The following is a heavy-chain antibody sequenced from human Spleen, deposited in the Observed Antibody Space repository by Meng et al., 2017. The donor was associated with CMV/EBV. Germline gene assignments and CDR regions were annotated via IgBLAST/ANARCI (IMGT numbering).Heavy chain of an antibody. D-gene: IGHD4-23*01. V-gene: IGHV3-23*01. CDR2: ISGSGGTT. Sequence: FPFIRYAMLLIRQAPGKWVEWVSTISGSGGTTYHVDSVKGRFTISRDNSKNTLYLQMNSLGAEDTAVYYCARDIPGYFGGNAGGASQHWGQGTLVTVSS. J-gene: IGHJ1*01. CDR3: ARDIPGYFGGNAGGASQH. CDR1: FPFIRYA.